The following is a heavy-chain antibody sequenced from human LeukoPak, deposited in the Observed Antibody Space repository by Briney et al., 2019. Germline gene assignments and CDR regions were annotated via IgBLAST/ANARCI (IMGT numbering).Heavy chain of an antibody. CDR3: ARTTTSMIRGAIIDS. CDR1: GGSISSYY. J-gene: IGHJ4*02. D-gene: IGHD3-10*01. Sequence: PSETLSPTCTVSGGSISSYYWNCIRQPAGKGLEWIGRIYTNGNTNYNPSLKSRVTMSVDTSNNQFFLQLRSVTAADTAVYYCARTTTSMIRGAIIDSWGQGTLVTVSS. CDR2: IYTNGNT. V-gene: IGHV4-4*07.